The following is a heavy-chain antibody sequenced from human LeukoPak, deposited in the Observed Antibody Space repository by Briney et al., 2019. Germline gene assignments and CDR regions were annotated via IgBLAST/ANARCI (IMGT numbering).Heavy chain of an antibody. CDR1: GGSIRSSYYY. J-gene: IGHJ4*02. V-gene: IGHV4-39*07. CDR2: IYDSGST. Sequence: PSETLSLTCTVSGGSIRSSYYYWGWIRQPPGKGLEWIGSIYDSGSTYYNPSLKSRVTISVDTSKNQFSLKLSSVTAADTAVYYCARGQVPLDYWGQGTLVTVSS. CDR3: ARGQVPLDY.